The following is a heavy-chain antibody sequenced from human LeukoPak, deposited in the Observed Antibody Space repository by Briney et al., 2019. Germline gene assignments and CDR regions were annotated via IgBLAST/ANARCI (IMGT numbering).Heavy chain of an antibody. CDR2: ISSRNSFI. D-gene: IGHD1-1*01. V-gene: IGHV3-21*01. Sequence: GGSLRLPCEGSGINFNDYTMNWVRQAPGKGLEWVSSISSRNSFIHYTDSVKGRFTISRDNAKNSLYLQMDSLRAEDTAVYYCARDPFQLGGYFDYWGQGTLVTVSS. CDR3: ARDPFQLGGYFDY. CDR1: GINFNDYT. J-gene: IGHJ4*02.